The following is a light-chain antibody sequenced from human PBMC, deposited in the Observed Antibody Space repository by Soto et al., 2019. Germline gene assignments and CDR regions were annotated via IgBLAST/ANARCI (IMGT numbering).Light chain of an antibody. CDR1: QSVSSK. Sequence: EILTTQSPSTLSVSAGERATLSCRASQSVSSKLAWYQQKPGQAPRLLIYEASNRATGIPARFSGSGSGTDFTLTISSLERDDFAVYYCQQRSNWHRLTFGQGTRLEIK. CDR2: EAS. CDR3: QQRSNWHRLT. V-gene: IGKV3D-11*02. J-gene: IGKJ5*01.